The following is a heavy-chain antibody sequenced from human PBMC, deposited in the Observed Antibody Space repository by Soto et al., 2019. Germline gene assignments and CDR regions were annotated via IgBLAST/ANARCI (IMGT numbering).Heavy chain of an antibody. Sequence: SETLSLTCAVSGGSISSSNWWSWVRQPPGKGLEWIGEIYHSGSTNYNPSLKSRVTISVDKSKNQFSLKLSSVTAADTAVYYCATAKRVALMKGWFDPWGQGTLVTVSS. CDR3: ATAKRVALMKGWFDP. V-gene: IGHV4-4*02. D-gene: IGHD2-15*01. CDR1: GGSISSSNW. J-gene: IGHJ5*02. CDR2: IYHSGST.